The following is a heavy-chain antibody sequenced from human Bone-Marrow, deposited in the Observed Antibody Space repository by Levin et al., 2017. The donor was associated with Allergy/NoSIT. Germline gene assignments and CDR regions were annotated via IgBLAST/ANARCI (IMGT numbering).Heavy chain of an antibody. D-gene: IGHD3-22*01. V-gene: IGHV3-11*01. J-gene: IGHJ5*02. Sequence: LSLTCAASGFTFSDYYMSWIRQAPGKGLEWVSYISSSGSTIYYADSVKGRFTISRDNAKNSLYLQMNSLRAEDTAVYYCARALYDSSGYYYVGGTVKADNWFDPWGQGTLVTVSS. CDR1: GFTFSDYY. CDR3: ARALYDSSGYYYVGGTVKADNWFDP. CDR2: ISSSGSTI.